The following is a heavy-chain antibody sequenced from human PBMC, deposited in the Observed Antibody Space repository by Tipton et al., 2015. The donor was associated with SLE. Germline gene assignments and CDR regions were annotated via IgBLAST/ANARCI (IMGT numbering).Heavy chain of an antibody. Sequence: SLRLSCVASGFRLSSYWMHWVRQDPGKGLVRLSRIKSDGISTSYEDSVKGRFTISRDNARNTLYLEMNSLRAEDTAVYYCAKMGRAFDIWGQGTMVTVSS. CDR2: IKSDGIST. J-gene: IGHJ3*02. CDR3: AKMGRAFDI. V-gene: IGHV3-74*01. D-gene: IGHD1-26*01. CDR1: GFRLSSYW.